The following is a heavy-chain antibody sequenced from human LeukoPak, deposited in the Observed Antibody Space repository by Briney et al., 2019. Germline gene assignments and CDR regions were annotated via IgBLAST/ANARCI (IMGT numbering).Heavy chain of an antibody. V-gene: IGHV3-30*19. Sequence: GGSLRLSCVASGFTFSDHYMSWIRQAPGKGLEWVAVISYDGSNKYYADSVKGRFTISRDNSKNTLYLQMNSLRAEDTAVYYCARDHPKELRWRWFDPWGQGTLVTVSS. J-gene: IGHJ5*02. CDR1: GFTFSDHY. CDR2: ISYDGSNK. D-gene: IGHD1-7*01. CDR3: ARDHPKELRWRWFDP.